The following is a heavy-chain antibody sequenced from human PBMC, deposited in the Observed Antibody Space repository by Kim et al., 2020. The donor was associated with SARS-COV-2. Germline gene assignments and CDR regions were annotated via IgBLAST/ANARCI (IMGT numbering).Heavy chain of an antibody. D-gene: IGHD1-26*01. CDR1: GFTFSSYE. J-gene: IGHJ4*02. CDR3: AALYSGSYSAPDY. CDR2: IASSGSTI. V-gene: IGHV3-48*03. Sequence: GGSLRLSCAASGFTFSSYEMNWVRQAPGKGLEWVSHIASSGSTIKYADSVKGRFTISRDTAKNSLYLQMNRLRAEDTAVYYCAALYSGSYSAPDYWGQGTLVTVSS.